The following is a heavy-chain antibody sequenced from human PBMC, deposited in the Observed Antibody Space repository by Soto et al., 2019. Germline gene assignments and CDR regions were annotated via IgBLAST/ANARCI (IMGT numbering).Heavy chain of an antibody. V-gene: IGHV3-7*01. CDR2: IKQDGSEK. J-gene: IGHJ5*02. CDR3: ARVQAAAANNWFDP. CDR1: GFTFSSYW. Sequence: GGSLRLSCAASGFTFSSYWMSWVRQAPAKGLEWVANIKQDGSEKYYVDSVKGRFTISRDNAKNSLYLQMNSLRAEDTAVYYCARVQAAAANNWFDPWGQGTLVTVSS. D-gene: IGHD6-13*01.